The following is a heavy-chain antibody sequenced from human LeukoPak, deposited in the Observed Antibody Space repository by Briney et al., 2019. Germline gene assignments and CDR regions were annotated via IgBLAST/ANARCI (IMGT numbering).Heavy chain of an antibody. V-gene: IGHV4-39*01. CDR2: IYYSGST. CDR3: ASLRERSYYARGFDY. CDR1: GGSISSSSYY. Sequence: SETLSLTCTVSGGSISSSSYYWGWIRQPPGKGLEWIGSIYYSGSTYYNPSLKSRVTISVDTSKNQFSLKLSSVTAADTAVYYCASLRERSYYARGFDYWGQGTLVTVSS. J-gene: IGHJ4*02. D-gene: IGHD1-26*01.